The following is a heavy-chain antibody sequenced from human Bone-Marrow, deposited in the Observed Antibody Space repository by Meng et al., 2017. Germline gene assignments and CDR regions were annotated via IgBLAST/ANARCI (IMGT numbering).Heavy chain of an antibody. CDR2: IYYNGSP. D-gene: IGHD3-22*01. J-gene: IGHJ4*02. V-gene: IGHV4-59*01. CDR3: ARINYDSSGYSLRK. Sequence: SETLSLTCTVSGGSISSNHWSWIRQPPGKGLEWIGYIYYNGSPNYNPSLNSRVTISADTSKNQFSLKLSSVTAADTAVYYCARINYDSSGYSLRKWGQGTRVTCSS. CDR1: GGSISSNH.